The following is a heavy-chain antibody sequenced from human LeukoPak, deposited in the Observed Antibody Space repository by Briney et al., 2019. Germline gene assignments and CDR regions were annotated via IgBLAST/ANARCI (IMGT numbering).Heavy chain of an antibody. CDR3: ARRADRYYYYMDV. Sequence: SETLSLTCTVSGGSISSHYWSWIRQPPGKGLEWIGYIYYSGSTNYNPSLKSRVTISVDTSKNQFSLKPSSVTAADTAVYYCARRADRYYYYMDVWGKGTTVTVSS. CDR2: IYYSGST. CDR1: GGSISSHY. V-gene: IGHV4-59*11. J-gene: IGHJ6*03.